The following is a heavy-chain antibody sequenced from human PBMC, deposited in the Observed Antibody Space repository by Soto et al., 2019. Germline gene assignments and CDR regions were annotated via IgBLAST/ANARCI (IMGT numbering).Heavy chain of an antibody. CDR2: ISGSDDST. V-gene: IGHV3-23*01. CDR3: ARYDSSGYYWPYYYYGMDV. CDR1: GFTFGSYA. D-gene: IGHD3-22*01. Sequence: GGSLRLSCAASGFTFGSYAMSWVRQAPGKGLEWVSVISGSDDSTYYADSVKGRFTISRDNAKNSLYLQMNSLRAEDTAVYYCARYDSSGYYWPYYYYGMDVWGQGTTVTVSS. J-gene: IGHJ6*02.